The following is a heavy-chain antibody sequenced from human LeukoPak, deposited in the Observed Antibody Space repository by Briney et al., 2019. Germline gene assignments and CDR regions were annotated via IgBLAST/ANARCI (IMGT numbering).Heavy chain of an antibody. D-gene: IGHD4-11*01. V-gene: IGHV4-39*07. Sequence: SETLSLTCTVSGGSISSSSYYWGWIRQPPGKGLEWIGSIYYSGSTYYNPSLKSRVTISVDTSKNQFSLKLSSMTAADTAVYYCARVSLPSEVTVPYYMDVWGKGTTVTVSS. CDR2: IYYSGST. J-gene: IGHJ6*03. CDR3: ARVSLPSEVTVPYYMDV. CDR1: GGSISSSSYY.